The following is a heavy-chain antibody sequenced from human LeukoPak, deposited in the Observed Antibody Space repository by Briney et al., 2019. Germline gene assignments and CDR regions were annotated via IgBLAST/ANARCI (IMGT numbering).Heavy chain of an antibody. J-gene: IGHJ3*02. CDR1: GFTVSSNY. CDR2: IYSGGST. D-gene: IGHD2-15*01. V-gene: IGHV3-66*02. CDR3: ARESIYCSGGSCLFDAFDI. Sequence: GGSLRLSCAASGFTVSSNYMSWVRQAPGRGVEWVSVIYSGGSTYYADSVKSRLTISRDNSKNTLYLQMNSLRAEDTAVYYCARESIYCSGGSCLFDAFDIWGQGTMVTVSS.